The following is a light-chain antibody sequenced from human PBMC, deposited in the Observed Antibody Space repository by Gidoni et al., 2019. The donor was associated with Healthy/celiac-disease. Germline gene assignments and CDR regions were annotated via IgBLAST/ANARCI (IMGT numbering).Light chain of an antibody. V-gene: IGKV3-20*01. CDR2: GAS. Sequence: EIVFTQSPGTLSLSPGERATLSCRASQSVSSSYLAWYQQKPGQAPRLLIYGASSRATGIPDRFSGSGSGTDFTLTISRLEPEDLAVYYCQQYGSSPRTFGQGTKVEIK. CDR1: QSVSSSY. J-gene: IGKJ1*01. CDR3: QQYGSSPRT.